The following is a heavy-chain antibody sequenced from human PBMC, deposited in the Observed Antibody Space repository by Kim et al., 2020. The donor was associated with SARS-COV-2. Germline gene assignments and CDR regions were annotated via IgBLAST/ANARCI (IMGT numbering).Heavy chain of an antibody. D-gene: IGHD2-2*01. CDR1: GGSISSYY. CDR2: IYYSGST. CDR3: ARDHHGYCSSTSCLGALGRATYYYYGMDV. V-gene: IGHV4-59*13. Sequence: SETLSLTCTVSGGSISSYYWSWIRQPPGKGLEWIGYIYYSGSTNYNPSLKSRVTISVDTSKNQFSLKLSSVTAADTAVYYCARDHHGYCSSTSCLGALGRATYYYYGMDVWGQGTTVTVSS. J-gene: IGHJ6*02.